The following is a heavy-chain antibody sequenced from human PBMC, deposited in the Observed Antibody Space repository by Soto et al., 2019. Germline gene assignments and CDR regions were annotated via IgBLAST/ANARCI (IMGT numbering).Heavy chain of an antibody. J-gene: IGHJ6*02. CDR3: ARALHDYGDYEVRGYGMDV. CDR1: GGSINSGDYY. Sequence: SETLSLTCTVSGGSINSGDYYWSWIRQPPGKGLEWIGYIYYSGSTYYNPSLKSRVTISVDTSKNQFSLKLSSVTAADTAVYYCARALHDYGDYEVRGYGMDVWGQGTTVTVSS. CDR2: IYYSGST. V-gene: IGHV4-30-4*01. D-gene: IGHD4-17*01.